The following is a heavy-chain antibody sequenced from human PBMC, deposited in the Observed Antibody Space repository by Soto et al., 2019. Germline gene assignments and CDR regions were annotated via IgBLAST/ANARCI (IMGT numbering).Heavy chain of an antibody. D-gene: IGHD2-15*01. CDR2: IWYDGSNK. CDR1: GFTFSSYG. J-gene: IGHJ4*02. V-gene: IGHV3-33*01. CDR3: ARKRSGSCYALAY. Sequence: QVQLVESGGGVVQPGRSLRLSCAASGFTFSSYGMHWVRQAPGKGLEWVAVIWYDGSNKYYADSVKGRFTSSRDNSKNTLYLQMNSLRAEDTAVYYCARKRSGSCYALAYWGQGTLVTVSS.